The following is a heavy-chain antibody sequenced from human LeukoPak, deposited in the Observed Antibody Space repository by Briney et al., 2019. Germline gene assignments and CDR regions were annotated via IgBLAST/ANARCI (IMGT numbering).Heavy chain of an antibody. V-gene: IGHV1-18*01. J-gene: IGHJ4*02. D-gene: IGHD6-19*01. CDR1: GYTFTSYG. CDR2: ISAYNGNT. CDR3: ARDLSDRAVAGPGGY. Sequence: GASVKVSCKASGYTFTSYGISWVRQAPGQGLEWMGWISAYNGNTNYAQKLQGRVTITRDTSASTAYMELSSLRSEDTAVYYCARDLSDRAVAGPGGYWGQGTLVTVSS.